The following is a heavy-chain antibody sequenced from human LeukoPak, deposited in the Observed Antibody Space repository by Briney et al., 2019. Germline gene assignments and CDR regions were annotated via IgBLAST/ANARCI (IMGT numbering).Heavy chain of an antibody. D-gene: IGHD3-3*01. CDR1: GFTFSSYW. CDR3: AKGRGVLTTANDY. Sequence: GGSLRLSCAASGFTFSSYWMSWVRQAPGKGLEWVAVISYDGSNKYYADSVKGRFTISRDNSKNTLYLQMNSLRAEDTAVYYCAKGRGVLTTANDYWGQGTLVTVSS. J-gene: IGHJ4*02. CDR2: ISYDGSNK. V-gene: IGHV3-30*18.